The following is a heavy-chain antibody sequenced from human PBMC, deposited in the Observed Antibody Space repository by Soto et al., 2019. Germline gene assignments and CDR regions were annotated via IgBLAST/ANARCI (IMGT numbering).Heavy chain of an antibody. CDR1: GGSISSYY. CDR3: ARDSSGYYTV. Sequence: QVQLQESGPGLVKPSETLSLTCTVSGGSISSYYWSWIRQPPGKGLEWIGYIYYSGSTNYNPSLKSRVTISVDTSKNQFSLKLSSVTAADTAVYYCARDSSGYYTVWGQGTLVTVSS. J-gene: IGHJ4*02. D-gene: IGHD3-22*01. CDR2: IYYSGST. V-gene: IGHV4-59*01.